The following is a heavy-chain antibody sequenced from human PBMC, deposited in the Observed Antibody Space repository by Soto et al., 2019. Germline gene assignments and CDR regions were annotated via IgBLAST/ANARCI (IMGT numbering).Heavy chain of an antibody. D-gene: IGHD2-8*01. CDR1: GGSISGGVHS. CDR3: AREIMPLTNDWYFDL. J-gene: IGHJ2*01. Sequence: QVQLQESGPGLVKPSETLSLTCTVSGGSISGGVHSWSWIRQPPGKGLEWIGHILDSGSTYYNPSLTSRLTISVDTSKNQFSLRLSSVTAADTAVYYCAREIMPLTNDWYFDLWGRGTLVTVSS. V-gene: IGHV4-30-4*01. CDR2: ILDSGST.